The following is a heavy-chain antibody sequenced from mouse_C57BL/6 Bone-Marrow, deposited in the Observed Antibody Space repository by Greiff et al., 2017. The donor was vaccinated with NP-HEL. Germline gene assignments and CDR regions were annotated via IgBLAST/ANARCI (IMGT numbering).Heavy chain of an antibody. CDR3: ARAMGYGNYPAWFAY. CDR1: GFSLTSYG. J-gene: IGHJ3*01. D-gene: IGHD2-1*01. V-gene: IGHV2-2*01. CDR2: IWSGGST. Sequence: VMLVESGPGLVQPSQSLSITCTVSGFSLTSYGVHWVRQSPGKGLEWLGVIWSGGSTDYNAAFISRLSISKDNSKSQVFFKMNSLQADDTAIYYCARAMGYGNYPAWFAYWGQGTLVTVSA.